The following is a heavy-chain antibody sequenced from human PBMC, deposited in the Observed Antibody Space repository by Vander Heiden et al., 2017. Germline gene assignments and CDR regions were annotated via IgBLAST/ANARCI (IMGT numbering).Heavy chain of an antibody. CDR1: GFTFRSYS. Sequence: EVQLVESGVGLVKPGGSRILSCAASGFTFRSYSMNWVRQAPGKGLEWVSSISSSSSYIYYADSVKGRFTISRDNAKNSLYLQMNSLRAEDTAVYYCARDRDPYSSGWYGWFDPWGQGTLVTVSS. CDR2: ISSSSSYI. CDR3: ARDRDPYSSGWYGWFDP. D-gene: IGHD6-19*01. J-gene: IGHJ5*02. V-gene: IGHV3-21*01.